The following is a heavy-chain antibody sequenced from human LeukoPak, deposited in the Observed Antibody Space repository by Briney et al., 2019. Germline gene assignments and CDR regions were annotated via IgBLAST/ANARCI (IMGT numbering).Heavy chain of an antibody. D-gene: IGHD2-2*01. J-gene: IGHJ5*02. V-gene: IGHV4-34*01. CDR3: ARKPDIVVVPAATRRGNKWFDP. CDR2: INHSGST. CDR1: GGSFSGYY. Sequence: SETLSLTCAVYGGSFSGYYWSWIRQPPGKELEWIGEINHSGSTNYNPSLKSRVTISVDTSKNQFSLKLSSVTAADTAVYYCARKPDIVVVPAATRRGNKWFDPWGQGTLVTVSS.